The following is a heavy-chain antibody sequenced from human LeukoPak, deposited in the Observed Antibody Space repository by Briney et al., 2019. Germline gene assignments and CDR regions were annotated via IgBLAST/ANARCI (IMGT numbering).Heavy chain of an antibody. V-gene: IGHV1-18*01. Sequence: ASVKVSCKASGYTFTSYGISWVRQAPGQGLEWMGWISAYNGNTNYAQKFQGRVTMTRDTSIGTAYMELSRLRSDDTAVYYCARDYCSSTSCLFDYWGQGTLVTVSS. D-gene: IGHD2-2*01. CDR3: ARDYCSSTSCLFDY. J-gene: IGHJ4*02. CDR2: ISAYNGNT. CDR1: GYTFTSYG.